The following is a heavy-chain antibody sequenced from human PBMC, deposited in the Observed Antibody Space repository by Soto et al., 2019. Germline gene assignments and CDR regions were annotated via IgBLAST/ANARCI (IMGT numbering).Heavy chain of an antibody. V-gene: IGHV1-46*01. CDR3: ARDPSIAAAGIRFSFDY. Sequence: ASVKVSCKASGYTFTSYYMHWVRQAPGQGLEWMGIINPSGGSTSYAQKFQGRVTMTRDTSTSTVYMELSSLRSEDTAVYYCARDPSIAAAGIRFSFDYWGQGTLVTVSS. J-gene: IGHJ4*02. D-gene: IGHD6-13*01. CDR2: INPSGGST. CDR1: GYTFTSYY.